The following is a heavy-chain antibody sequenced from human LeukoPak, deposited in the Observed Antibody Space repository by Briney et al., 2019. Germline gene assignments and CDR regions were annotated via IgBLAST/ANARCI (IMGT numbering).Heavy chain of an antibody. Sequence: PGGSLRLSCATSGFTFSMYDMNWVRQGPGKGLVWISRINSDGGGAIYADSVKGRFTVSRDNAKNTLYLQMNSLRAEDTAVYYCARDVPHNWFDTWGQGTLVTVSS. CDR3: ARDVPHNWFDT. CDR1: GFTFSMYD. CDR2: INSDGGGA. V-gene: IGHV3-74*01. J-gene: IGHJ5*02.